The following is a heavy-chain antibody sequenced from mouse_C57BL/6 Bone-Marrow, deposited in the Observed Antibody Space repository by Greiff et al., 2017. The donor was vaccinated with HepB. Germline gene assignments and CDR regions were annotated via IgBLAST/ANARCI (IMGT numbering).Heavy chain of an antibody. V-gene: IGHV1-50*01. CDR3: ARGAFDY. CDR1: GYTFNSYW. Sequence: QVQLQQSGAELVKPGASVKLSCKASGYTFNSYWMQWVKQRPGQGLEWIGEIDPSDSYTNYNQKFKGKATLTVDTSSSTAYMQLSSLTSEDSAVYYCARGAFDYWGQGTTLTVSS. CDR2: IDPSDSYT. J-gene: IGHJ2*01.